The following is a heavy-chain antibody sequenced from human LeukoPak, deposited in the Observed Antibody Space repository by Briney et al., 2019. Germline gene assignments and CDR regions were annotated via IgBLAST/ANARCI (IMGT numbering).Heavy chain of an antibody. CDR1: GGSLSSYY. J-gene: IGHJ4*02. V-gene: IGHV4-4*07. CDR3: ARDLVLDSSGWYDY. CDR2: IYTSGST. Sequence: PSETLSLTCTVSGGSLSSYYWSWIRQSAGKGLEWIGRIYTSGSTNYNPSLNSRVTMSVDTSKNQFFLKLSSVTAADTAVYYCARDLVLDSSGWYDYWGQGTLVTVSS. D-gene: IGHD6-19*01.